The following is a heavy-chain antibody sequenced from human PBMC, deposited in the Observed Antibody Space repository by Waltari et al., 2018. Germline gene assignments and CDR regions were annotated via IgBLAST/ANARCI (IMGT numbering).Heavy chain of an antibody. CDR1: GGTFSSYT. J-gene: IGHJ4*02. CDR3: ARDAYSSGWFD. D-gene: IGHD6-19*01. Sequence: QVQLVQSGAEVKKPGSSVKVSCKASGGTFSSYTISWVRQAPGQGLEWMGRIIPSLGIANYAQKFQGRVTITADKSTSTAYMELSSLRSEDTAVYYCARDAYSSGWFDWGQGTLVTVSS. CDR2: IIPSLGIA. V-gene: IGHV1-69*08.